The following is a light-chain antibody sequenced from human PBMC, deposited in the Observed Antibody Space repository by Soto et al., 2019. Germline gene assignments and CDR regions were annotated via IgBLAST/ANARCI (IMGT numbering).Light chain of an antibody. J-gene: IGKJ5*01. Sequence: DVVLTQSPLSLPVTLGQPASISCRSSQSLVDSYGNTYMNWFQQTPGQYPRRLIYKVSNRESGVLDRFSGSGACTAFTINISRVQAEDVVVYYCMQPTHCPPITFGQGTRLEIK. V-gene: IGKV2-30*01. CDR3: MQPTHCPPIT. CDR1: QSLVDSYGNTY. CDR2: KVS.